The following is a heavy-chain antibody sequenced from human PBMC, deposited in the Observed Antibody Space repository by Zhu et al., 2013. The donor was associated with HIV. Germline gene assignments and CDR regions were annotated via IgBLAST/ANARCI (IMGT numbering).Heavy chain of an antibody. CDR3: ARESLGNWKGIAAAGTLGY. V-gene: IGHV1-2*02. D-gene: IGHD6-13*01. J-gene: IGHJ4*02. CDR2: INPNSGGT. CDR1: GYTFTGYY. Sequence: QVQLVQSGAEVKKPGASVKVSCKASGYTFTGYYMHWVRQAPGQGLEWMGWINPNSGGTNYAQKFQGRVTMTRDTSISTAYMELSRLRSDDTAVYYCARESLGNWKGIAAAGTLGYWGQGTLVTVSS.